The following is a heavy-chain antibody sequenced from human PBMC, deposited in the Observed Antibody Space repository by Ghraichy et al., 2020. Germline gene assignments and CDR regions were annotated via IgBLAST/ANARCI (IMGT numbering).Heavy chain of an antibody. CDR1: GGSFSGYY. CDR2: INHSGST. CDR3: ARFRFLEWLLSLYYYGMDV. D-gene: IGHD3-3*01. J-gene: IGHJ6*02. Sequence: SETLSLTCAVYGGSFSGYYWSWIRQPPGKGLEWIGEINHSGSTNYNPSLKSRVTISVDTSKNQFSLKLSSVTAADTAVYYCARFRFLEWLLSLYYYGMDVWGQGTTVTVSS. V-gene: IGHV4-34*01.